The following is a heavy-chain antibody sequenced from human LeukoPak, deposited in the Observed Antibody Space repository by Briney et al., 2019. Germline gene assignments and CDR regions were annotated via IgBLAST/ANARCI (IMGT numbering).Heavy chain of an antibody. D-gene: IGHD6-6*01. V-gene: IGHV4-59*01. CDR2: IYYSGNT. CDR3: ARDGSGSSAEV. J-gene: IGHJ6*04. Sequence: SETLSLTCAVSGVSISSSYWSWIRQPPGKGLEWMGYIYYSGNTNYNPSLKSRVAMSIDTSKNQFSLKLTSVTAADTALYYCARDGSGSSAEVSGKGTSVTVSS. CDR1: GVSISSSY.